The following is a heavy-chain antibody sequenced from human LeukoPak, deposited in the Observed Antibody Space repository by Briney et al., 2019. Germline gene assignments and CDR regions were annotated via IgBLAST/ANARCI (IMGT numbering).Heavy chain of an antibody. V-gene: IGHV1-24*01. D-gene: IGHD1-26*01. Sequence: ASVKVSCKVSGYTLTELSMHWVRQAPGKGLEWMGGFDPEDGETIYAQKFQGRVTMTRDTSTSTVYMELSSLRSEDTAVYYCARDASGSYFDYWGQGTLVTVSS. CDR3: ARDASGSYFDY. J-gene: IGHJ4*02. CDR1: GYTLTELS. CDR2: FDPEDGET.